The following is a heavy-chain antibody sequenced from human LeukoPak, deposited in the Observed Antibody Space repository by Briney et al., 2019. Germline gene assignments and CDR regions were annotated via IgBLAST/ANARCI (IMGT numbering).Heavy chain of an antibody. V-gene: IGHV1-2*02. Sequence: GASVKVSCKASGYTFTGYYMHWVRQAPGQGLEWMGWINPNSGGTNYAQKFQGRVTMTRDTSISTAYMELSRLRSDDTAVYYCARDLWNYRQNWFDPWGQGTLVTVSS. CDR2: INPNSGGT. D-gene: IGHD1-7*01. CDR3: ARDLWNYRQNWFDP. J-gene: IGHJ5*02. CDR1: GYTFTGYY.